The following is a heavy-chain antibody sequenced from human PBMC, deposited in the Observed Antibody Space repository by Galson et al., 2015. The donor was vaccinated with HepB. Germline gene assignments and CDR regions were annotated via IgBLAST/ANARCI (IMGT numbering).Heavy chain of an antibody. J-gene: IGHJ4*02. CDR3: ATGTERRLTTMTSHNYLDH. CDR2: ITAGGRT. V-gene: IGHV3-23*01. D-gene: IGHD2-2*01. Sequence: SLRLSCAASGFAFGTHSMTWVRQAPGKGLQWVSTITAGGRTTYAESVTGRFIVSRDNSNNGVYLQMNSLTVADTAIYYCATGTERRLTTMTSHNYLDHWGRGALVTVSS. CDR1: GFAFGTHS.